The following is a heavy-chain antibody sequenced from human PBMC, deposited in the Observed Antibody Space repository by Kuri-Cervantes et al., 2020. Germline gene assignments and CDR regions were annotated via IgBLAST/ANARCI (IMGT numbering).Heavy chain of an antibody. CDR2: IYYSGST. J-gene: IGHJ4*02. V-gene: IGHV4-59*01. D-gene: IGHD7-27*01. CDR3: ARSHESGVGY. Sequence: SETLSLTCTVAGGSISGYYWSWIRQPPGKGLEWIGYIYYSGSTDYNPSLKSRVTISVDTPKNQLSLRLSSVTPADTAVYYWARSHESGVGYWGQGTLVTVSS. CDR1: GGSISGYY.